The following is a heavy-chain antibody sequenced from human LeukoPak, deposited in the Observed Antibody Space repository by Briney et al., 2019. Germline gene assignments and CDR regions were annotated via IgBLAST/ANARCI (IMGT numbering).Heavy chain of an antibody. CDR1: GFTLSAHS. CDR2: ISSASTHI. V-gene: IGHV3-21*01. J-gene: IGHJ4*02. CDR3: ARDSISSPYSFDH. Sequence: GGSLRLSCEASGFTLSAHSMDWVRQAPGKGLEWVASISSASTHIYYADSVKGRFTISRDNAKNSLYLQINSLRAEDTAVYYCARDSISSPYSFDHWGQGTLVTVSS. D-gene: IGHD6-6*01.